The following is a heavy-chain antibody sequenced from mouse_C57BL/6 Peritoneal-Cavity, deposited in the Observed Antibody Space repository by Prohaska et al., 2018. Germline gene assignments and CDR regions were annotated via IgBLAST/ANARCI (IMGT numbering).Heavy chain of an antibody. D-gene: IGHD1-1*01. J-gene: IGHJ4*01. CDR3: AHPHYYGSRDYAMDY. CDR2: IWWDDDQ. Sequence: QVTLKESGPGILQPSQTLSLTCSFSGFSLSTFGMGVGWIRQPSGKGLEWLAHIWWDDDQYYNPGLKSQLTNSKDSSKNQVFLKIDNVDTADTATDYCAHPHYYGSRDYAMDYWGQGTSVTVSS. CDR1: GFSLSTFGMG. V-gene: IGHV8-8*01.